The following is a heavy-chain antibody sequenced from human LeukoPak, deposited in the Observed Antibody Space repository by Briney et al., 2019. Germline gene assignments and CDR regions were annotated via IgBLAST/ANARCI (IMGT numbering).Heavy chain of an antibody. Sequence: GGSLRLSCAASGFTFSSYAMTWVRQAPGKGLEWVSGISGSSGSTYYSDSVKGRFTISRDNSKNTLYLQMNSLGAEDTAIYYCAKHAAYYYGSGTYPDYWGQGTLVTVSS. CDR3: AKHAAYYYGSGTYPDY. J-gene: IGHJ4*02. D-gene: IGHD3-10*01. V-gene: IGHV3-23*01. CDR1: GFTFSSYA. CDR2: ISGSSGST.